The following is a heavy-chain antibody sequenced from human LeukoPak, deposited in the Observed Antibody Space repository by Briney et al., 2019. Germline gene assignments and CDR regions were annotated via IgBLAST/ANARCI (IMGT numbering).Heavy chain of an antibody. Sequence: PGGSLRLSCAASGFPFSNYAMHWVRHAPGKGLECVSAISYNGGSTYYANSVKGRFTISRDNSKNTLYLQMNSLRAEDTAVYYCARDSLANGGGGNWFDPWGQGTLVTVSS. CDR1: GFPFSNYA. D-gene: IGHD7-27*01. J-gene: IGHJ5*02. CDR3: ARDSLANGGGGNWFDP. CDR2: ISYNGGST. V-gene: IGHV3-64*04.